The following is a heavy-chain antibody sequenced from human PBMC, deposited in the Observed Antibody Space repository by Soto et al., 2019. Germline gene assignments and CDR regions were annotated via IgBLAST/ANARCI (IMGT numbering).Heavy chain of an antibody. V-gene: IGHV1-2*04. D-gene: IGHD6-6*01. CDR1: GYTFTGYY. CDR3: ARVGSIAARRGVWFDP. CDR2: INPNSGGT. Sequence: GASVKVSCKASGYTFTGYYMHWVRQAPGQGLEWMGWINPNSGGTNYAQKFQGWVTMTRDTSISTAYMELSRLRSDDTAVYYCARVGSIAARRGVWFDPWGQGTLVTVAS. J-gene: IGHJ5*02.